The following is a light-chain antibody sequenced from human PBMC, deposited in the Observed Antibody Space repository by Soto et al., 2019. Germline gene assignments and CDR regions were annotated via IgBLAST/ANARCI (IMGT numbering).Light chain of an antibody. CDR3: SSYTATRNVV. Sequence: QSALTQPASVAGSPGQSITIACTGTSSDVGGYNYVSWYQLHPGKAPRLVIYDVSIRPPAVSDRFSGSTSGNTASLTISVLQAEDEADYYCSSYTATRNVVFGGGTKLTVL. CDR2: DVS. J-gene: IGLJ3*02. V-gene: IGLV2-14*03. CDR1: SSDVGGYNY.